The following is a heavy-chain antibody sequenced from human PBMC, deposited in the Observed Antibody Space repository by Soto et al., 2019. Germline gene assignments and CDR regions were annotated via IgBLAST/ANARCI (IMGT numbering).Heavy chain of an antibody. V-gene: IGHV3-48*02. Sequence: EVQLVESGGNLVQPGGSLRLSCAASGFRFSIYSMNWIRQAPGKGLEWTAYITSDTKTIRYADSVRGRFTISRDNDKNSVYPHMNSLRDEDTAMYYCARSVEGHFDYWGQGTVVTVSA. CDR2: ITSDTKTI. J-gene: IGHJ4*02. D-gene: IGHD6-19*01. CDR1: GFRFSIYS. CDR3: ARSVEGHFDY.